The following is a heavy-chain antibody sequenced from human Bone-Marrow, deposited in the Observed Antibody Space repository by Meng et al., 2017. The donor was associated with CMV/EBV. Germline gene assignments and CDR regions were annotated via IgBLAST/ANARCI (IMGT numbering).Heavy chain of an antibody. J-gene: IGHJ3*02. V-gene: IGHV3-7*04. D-gene: IGHD2-21*01. CDR2: IKQDGSEK. Sequence: GESLKISCAASGFTFSSYWMSWVRQAPGKGLEWVANIKQDGSEKYYVDSVKGRFTISRDNAKNTLYLQMNSLRAEDTAVYYCAKDGEAYCGGDCYFYAFDIWGQGTMVTVSS. CDR1: GFTFSSYW. CDR3: AKDGEAYCGGDCYFYAFDI.